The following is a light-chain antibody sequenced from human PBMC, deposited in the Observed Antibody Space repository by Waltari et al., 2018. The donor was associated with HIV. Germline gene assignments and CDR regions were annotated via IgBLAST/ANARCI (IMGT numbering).Light chain of an antibody. Sequence: QSVLTQPPSLSAAPGQKVTTSCSVSSSTIGHNYVSWYQQLPGTAPKLLIYENNKRPSEIPDRFSGSKSGTSATLGITGLQTGDEADYYCGTWESSLNAGVFGGGTKLTVL. V-gene: IGLV1-51*02. CDR2: ENN. CDR3: GTWESSLNAGV. CDR1: SSTIGHNY. J-gene: IGLJ3*02.